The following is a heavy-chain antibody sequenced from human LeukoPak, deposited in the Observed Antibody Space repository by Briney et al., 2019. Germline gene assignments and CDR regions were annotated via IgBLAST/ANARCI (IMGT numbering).Heavy chain of an antibody. V-gene: IGHV1-46*01. J-gene: IGHJ5*02. CDR1: GYTFTSYY. D-gene: IGHD3-22*01. CDR2: INPSGGST. Sequence: ASVKVSCKASGYTFTSYYMHWVRQAPGQGLEWMGIINPSGGSTSYAQKFQGRVTMTRDTSTSTVYMELSSLRSEDTAVYYCARINSHGDNYYYPWFDPWGQGILVTVSS. CDR3: ARINSHGDNYYYPWFDP.